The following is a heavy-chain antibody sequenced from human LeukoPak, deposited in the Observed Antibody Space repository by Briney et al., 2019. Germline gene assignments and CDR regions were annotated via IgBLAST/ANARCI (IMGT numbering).Heavy chain of an antibody. CDR3: ARAASDIVVVPAAS. V-gene: IGHV1-2*02. D-gene: IGHD2-2*01. CDR2: INPDSGGT. Sequence: ASVKVSCKASVYTFTGYYMHWVRQAPGQGLEWLGWINPDSGGTNYAQKFQGRVTMTRDTSISTAYMELSRLGSDDTAVYYCARAASDIVVVPAASWGQGTLVTVSS. J-gene: IGHJ5*02. CDR1: VYTFTGYY.